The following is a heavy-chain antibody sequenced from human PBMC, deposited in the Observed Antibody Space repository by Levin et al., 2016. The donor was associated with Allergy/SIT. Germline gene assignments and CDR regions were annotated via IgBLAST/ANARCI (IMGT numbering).Heavy chain of an antibody. J-gene: IGHJ4*02. CDR2: INQDGSEK. CDR3: ARMTGATWDYFDY. D-gene: IGHD1-7*01. Sequence: WIRQPPGKGLEWVADINQDGSEKYYVDSVKGRFTISRDNAKTSLYLQMNSLRAEDTAVYYCARMTGATWDYFDYWGQGSLVTVSS. V-gene: IGHV3-7*03.